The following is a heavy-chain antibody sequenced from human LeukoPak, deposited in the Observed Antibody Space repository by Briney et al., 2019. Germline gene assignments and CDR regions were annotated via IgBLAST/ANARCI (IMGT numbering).Heavy chain of an antibody. D-gene: IGHD3-3*01. Sequence: PSETLSLTCAVSGGSISSSNWWSWVRQPPGKGLEWIGSIYYSGSTYYNPSLKSRVTISVDTSKNQFSLKLSSVTAADTAVYYCARHPFWSGRYFDYWGQGTLVTVSS. V-gene: IGHV4-39*01. CDR1: GGSISSSNW. J-gene: IGHJ4*02. CDR3: ARHPFWSGRYFDY. CDR2: IYYSGST.